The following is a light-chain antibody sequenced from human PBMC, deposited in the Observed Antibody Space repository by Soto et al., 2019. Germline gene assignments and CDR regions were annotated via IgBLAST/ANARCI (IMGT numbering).Light chain of an antibody. CDR1: QSVKSSY. Sequence: EIVLTQSPGTLSLAPGEGATLSCRASQSVKSSYLAWYQQKPGQAPRLLIFGTSNRATGIPDRFRGGGSGTDVALTISSLEPEDFALYYCQHYASSPGTFGQGTKVEIQ. CDR2: GTS. CDR3: QHYASSPGT. V-gene: IGKV3-20*01. J-gene: IGKJ1*01.